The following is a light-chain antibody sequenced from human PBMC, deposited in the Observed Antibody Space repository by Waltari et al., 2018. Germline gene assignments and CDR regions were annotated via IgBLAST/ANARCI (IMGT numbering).Light chain of an antibody. CDR3: ASFISSTSGV. CDR1: SSDVGDYKY. Sequence: QSALTQPDSVSGSPGQTITISCIWTSSDVGDYKYFSLYQKYPGKAPKVIIYGAINRPSGVSNRFSGYTSGNSASLTISELQAEDEAQYFGASFISSTSGVFGGGTRLTVL. CDR2: GAI. V-gene: IGLV2-14*03. J-gene: IGLJ2*01.